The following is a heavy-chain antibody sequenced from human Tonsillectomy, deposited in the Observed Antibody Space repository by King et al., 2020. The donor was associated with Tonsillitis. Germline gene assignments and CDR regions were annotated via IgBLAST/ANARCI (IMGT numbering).Heavy chain of an antibody. CDR3: AKDSKYDDHDYDPPEGYYYYGMDV. D-gene: IGHD4-17*01. J-gene: IGHJ6*04. CDR1: GFSFDDYA. CDR2: ISWNSGNI. V-gene: IGHV3-9*01. Sequence: VQLVESGGGLVQPGRSLRLSCAASGFSFDDYATHWVRQAPGKGLEWVSGISWNSGNIGYADSVKGRFTISRDNAKNSLYLQMNSLRAEDTALYYCAKDSKYDDHDYDPPEGYYYYGMDVWGKGTTVTVSS.